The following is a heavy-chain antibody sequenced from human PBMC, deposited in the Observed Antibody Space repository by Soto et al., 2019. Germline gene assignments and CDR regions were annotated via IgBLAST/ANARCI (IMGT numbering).Heavy chain of an antibody. V-gene: IGHV3-33*01. CDR2: MWYDGTNK. Sequence: XVSLRHSCAASGFTFRIYSMHWVRQSPGKGLEWVAVMWYDGTNKYYGESVKGRFTISRDNSENTLYLQMNSLRVEDTAVYYCARDATFGTKGGSFDIWGHGTLVTVSS. D-gene: IGHD3-16*01. CDR1: GFTFRIYS. CDR3: ARDATFGTKGGSFDI. J-gene: IGHJ3*02.